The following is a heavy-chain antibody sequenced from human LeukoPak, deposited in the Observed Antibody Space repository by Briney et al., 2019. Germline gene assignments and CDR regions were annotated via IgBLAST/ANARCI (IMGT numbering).Heavy chain of an antibody. D-gene: IGHD2-2*01. Sequence: SETLSLTCTVSGYSISNGYYWSWIRQPPEKGLEWIGEINHSGSTNYNPSLKSRVTISVDTSKNQFSLKLSSVTAADTAVYYCASVRKGYCSSTSCYAKGYYYYYMDVWGKGTTVTISS. CDR2: INHSGST. J-gene: IGHJ6*03. V-gene: IGHV4-34*01. CDR1: GYSISNGYY. CDR3: ASVRKGYCSSTSCYAKGYYYYYMDV.